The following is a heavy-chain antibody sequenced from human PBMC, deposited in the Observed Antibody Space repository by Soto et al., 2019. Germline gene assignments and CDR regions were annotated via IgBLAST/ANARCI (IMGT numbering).Heavy chain of an antibody. D-gene: IGHD5-12*01. CDR3: VRHAQWIIRAY. CDR1: GGSIGSYD. CDR2: IYYSGST. Sequence: SETLCLTCTVSGGSIGSYDWSWIRQPPGKGLEWIGYIYYSGSTNYNPSLKSRVTISVDTSKNQFSLKLSSVTAADTAVYYCVRHAQWIIRAYWGQGSLVTVSS. J-gene: IGHJ4*02. V-gene: IGHV4-59*08.